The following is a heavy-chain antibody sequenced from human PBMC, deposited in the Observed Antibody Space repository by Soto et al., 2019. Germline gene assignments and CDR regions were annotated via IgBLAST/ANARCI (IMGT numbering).Heavy chain of an antibody. CDR3: AKVPSGSIYYYYYYGMDV. CDR2: ISYDGSNK. J-gene: IGHJ6*02. D-gene: IGHD3-10*01. V-gene: IGHV3-30*18. Sequence: GGSLRLSCAASGFTFSSYGMHWVRQAPGKGLEWVAVISYDGSNKYYADSVKGRFTISRDNSKNTLYLQMNSLRAEDTAVYYCAKVPSGSIYYYYYYGMDVWGQGTTVTVSS. CDR1: GFTFSSYG.